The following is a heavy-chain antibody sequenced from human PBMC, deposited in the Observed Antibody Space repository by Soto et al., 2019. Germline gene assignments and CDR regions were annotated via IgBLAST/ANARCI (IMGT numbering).Heavy chain of an antibody. V-gene: IGHV4-39*01. CDR3: ARQGEACGYSYGCYYYYGMDV. J-gene: IGHJ6*02. CDR2: IYYSGST. Sequence: QLQLQESGPGLVKPSETLSLTCTVSGGSISSSSYYWGWIRQPPGKGLEWIGSIYYSGSTYYNPSLKSRVTISVDTSKNQFSLKLSSVTAADTAVYYCARQGEACGYSYGCYYYYGMDVWGQGTTVTVSS. D-gene: IGHD5-18*01. CDR1: GGSISSSSYY.